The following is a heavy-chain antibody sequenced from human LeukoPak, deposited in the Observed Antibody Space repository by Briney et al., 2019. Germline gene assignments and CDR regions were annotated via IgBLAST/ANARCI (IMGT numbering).Heavy chain of an antibody. CDR1: GFTFSSYA. Sequence: GGSLRLSCAASGFTFSSYAMHWVRQAPGKGLEWVAVISYDGSNKYYADSVKGRFTISRDNSKNTLYLQMNSLRAEDTAVYYCARVPLGYSRHDGTHWGQGTLVTVSS. D-gene: IGHD6-13*01. CDR2: ISYDGSNK. V-gene: IGHV3-30-3*01. J-gene: IGHJ4*02. CDR3: ARVPLGYSRHDGTH.